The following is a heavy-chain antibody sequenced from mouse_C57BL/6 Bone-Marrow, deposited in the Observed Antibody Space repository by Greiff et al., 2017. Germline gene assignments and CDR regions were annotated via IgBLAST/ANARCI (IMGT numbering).Heavy chain of an antibody. CDR3: ARPSYYYGSSSFAY. V-gene: IGHV1-64*01. D-gene: IGHD1-1*01. CDR1: GYTFTSYW. CDR2: IHPNSGST. Sequence: QVQLQQSGAELVKPGASVKLSCKASGYTFTSYWMHWVKQRPGQGLEWIGMIHPNSGSTNYNEKFKSKATLTVDKSSSTAYMQLSSLTSEDSAVYYCARPSYYYGSSSFAYWGQGTLVTVSA. J-gene: IGHJ3*01.